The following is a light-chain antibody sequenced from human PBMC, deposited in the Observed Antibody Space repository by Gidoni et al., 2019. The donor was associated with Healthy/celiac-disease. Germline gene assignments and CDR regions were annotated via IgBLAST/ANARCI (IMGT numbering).Light chain of an antibody. CDR1: SSNIGAGYD. CDR2: GNS. V-gene: IGLV1-40*01. J-gene: IGLJ3*02. CDR3: QSYDSSLSGSV. Sequence: QPVLTTPPSASAAPAQRVTISCTGSSSNIGAGYDVHWYQQLPGTAPKLLIYGNSNRPSGVPDRFSGSKSGTSASLAITGLQAEDEADYYCQSYDSSLSGSVFGGGTKLTVL.